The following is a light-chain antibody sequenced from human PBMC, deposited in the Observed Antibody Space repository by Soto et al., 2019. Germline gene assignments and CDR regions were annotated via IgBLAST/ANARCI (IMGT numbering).Light chain of an antibody. CDR1: QSVSSY. CDR3: QQYNNWPPTWT. Sequence: EIVMTQSPATLSVSPGERATLSCSASQSVSSYLAWYQQKPGQAPRLLIYGVSTRATDIPARFSGSGSGTEFTLTISSLQSEDFAVYYCQQYNNWPPTWTFGQGTKVDIK. CDR2: GVS. J-gene: IGKJ1*01. V-gene: IGKV3-15*01.